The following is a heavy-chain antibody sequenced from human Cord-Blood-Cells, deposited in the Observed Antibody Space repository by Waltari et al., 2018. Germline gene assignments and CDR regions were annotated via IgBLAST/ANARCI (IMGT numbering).Heavy chain of an antibody. CDR2: ISYDGSNK. CDR3: ARDRGVY. V-gene: IGHV3-30-3*01. D-gene: IGHD3-10*01. Sequence: QVQLVESGGGVVQPGRSLRLSCAASGFTFSSYAMHWVRQAPGKGLGWVAVISYDGSNKYYADSVKGRFTISRDNSKNTLYLQMNSLRAEDTAVYYCARDRGVYWGQGTLVTVSS. J-gene: IGHJ4*02. CDR1: GFTFSSYA.